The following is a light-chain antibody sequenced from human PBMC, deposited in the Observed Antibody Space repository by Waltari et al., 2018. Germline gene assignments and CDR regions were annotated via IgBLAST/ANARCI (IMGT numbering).Light chain of an antibody. CDR2: SNN. J-gene: IGLJ3*02. CDR1: SSNIGSNT. CDR3: AAWDDSLNGSWV. Sequence: QSVLTQPPSASGTPGQRVTIACAGISSNIGSNTVNWYPQLPETAPKLLIYSNNQRPSGVPDRFSGSKSGTSASLAISGLQSEDEADYYCAAWDDSLNGSWVFGGGTKLTVL. V-gene: IGLV1-44*01.